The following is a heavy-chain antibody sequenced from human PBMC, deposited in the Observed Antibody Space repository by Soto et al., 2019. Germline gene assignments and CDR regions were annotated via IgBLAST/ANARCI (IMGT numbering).Heavy chain of an antibody. J-gene: IGHJ4*02. Sequence: GGSLRLSCAASGFTFSSYSMNWVRQAPGKGLEWVSSISSSSSYIYYADSVKGRFTISRDNAKNSLYLQMNSLRAEDTAVYYCARVSVRDGYNLKGITPFDYWGQGTLVTVSS. CDR3: ARVSVRDGYNLKGITPFDY. D-gene: IGHD5-12*01. CDR1: GFTFSSYS. V-gene: IGHV3-21*01. CDR2: ISSSSSYI.